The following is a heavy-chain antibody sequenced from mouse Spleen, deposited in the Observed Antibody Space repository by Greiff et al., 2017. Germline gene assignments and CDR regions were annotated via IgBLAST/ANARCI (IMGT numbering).Heavy chain of an antibody. J-gene: IGHJ2*01. CDR1: GYTFTSYW. CDR3: ASGQGY. V-gene: IGHV1-69*01. CDR2: IDPSDSYT. Sequence: QVQLQQPGAELVMPGASVKLSCKASGYTFTSYWMHWVKQRPGQGLEWIGEIDPSDSYTNYNQKFKGKATLTVDKSSSTAYMQLSSLTSEDSAVYYCASGQGYWGQGTTLTVSS. D-gene: IGHD3-2*02.